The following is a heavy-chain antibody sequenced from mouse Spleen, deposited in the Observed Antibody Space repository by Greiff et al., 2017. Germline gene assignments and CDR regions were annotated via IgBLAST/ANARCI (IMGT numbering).Heavy chain of an antibody. CDR2: INPYNGGT. J-gene: IGHJ1*03. V-gene: IGHV1-19*01. Sequence: VQLQQSGPVLVKPGASVKMSCKASGYTFTDYYMNWVKQSHGKSLEWTGVINPYNGGTSYNQKFKGKATLTVDKSSSTAYMELNSLTSEDSAVYYCATYSNYGVYWYFDVWGTGTTVTVSS. CDR1: GYTFTDYY. CDR3: ATYSNYGVYWYFDV. D-gene: IGHD2-5*01.